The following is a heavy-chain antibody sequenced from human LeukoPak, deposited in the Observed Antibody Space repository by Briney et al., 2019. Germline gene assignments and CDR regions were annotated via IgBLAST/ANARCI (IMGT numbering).Heavy chain of an antibody. V-gene: IGHV4-34*01. Sequence: SETLSLTCTVSGGSISSYYWSWIRQPPGKGLEWIGEINHSGSTNYNPSLKSRVTISVDTSKNQSPLKLSSVTAADTAVYYCATGRRLLSRYYREAFDIWGQGTMVTVSS. D-gene: IGHD3-10*01. CDR2: INHSGST. CDR3: ATGRRLLSRYYREAFDI. J-gene: IGHJ3*02. CDR1: GGSISSYY.